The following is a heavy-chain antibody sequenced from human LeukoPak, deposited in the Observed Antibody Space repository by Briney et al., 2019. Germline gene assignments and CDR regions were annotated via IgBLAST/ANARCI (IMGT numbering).Heavy chain of an antibody. CDR1: GGSISNYY. CDR3: AREAGVDNYYYYGMDV. Sequence: PSETLSLTCTVSGGSISNYYWSWIRQPPGKGLEWIGYIYYSGSTNYNPPLKSRVTISVDTSKNQFSLKLSSVTAADTAVYYCAREAGVDNYYYYGMDVWGQGTTVTVSS. CDR2: IYYSGST. J-gene: IGHJ6*02. V-gene: IGHV4-59*01. D-gene: IGHD3-3*01.